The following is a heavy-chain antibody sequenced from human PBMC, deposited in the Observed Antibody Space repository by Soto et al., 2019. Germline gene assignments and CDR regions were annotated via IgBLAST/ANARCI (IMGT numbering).Heavy chain of an antibody. CDR3: AGSGRNTYYYGSGRYREADMDV. J-gene: IGHJ6*02. V-gene: IGHV1-18*04. CDR2: ISAYNGNK. Sequence: ASVKVSCKASGYTFTSYGISGVRQAPGQGLEWMGWISAYNGNKNYAQKLQGRVTMTTETSTSTAYMELRSLRSDDTAVYYYAGSGRNTYYYGSGRYREADMDVWGQGTTVTVYS. D-gene: IGHD3-10*01. CDR1: GYTFTSYG.